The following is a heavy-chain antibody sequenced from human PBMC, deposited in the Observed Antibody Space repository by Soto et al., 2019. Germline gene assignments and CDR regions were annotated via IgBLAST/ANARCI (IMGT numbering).Heavy chain of an antibody. J-gene: IGHJ6*02. CDR2: ISYDGSNK. CDR1: GFTFSSYG. D-gene: IGHD2-2*01. CDR3: AKDVGGYCISTSCYAFSYYGMDV. V-gene: IGHV3-30*18. Sequence: QVQLVESGGGVVQPGRSLRLSCAASGFTFSSYGMHWVRQAPGKGLEWVAVISYDGSNKYYADSVKGRFTISRDNAKNTLYLQMNSLRAEDTAVYYCAKDVGGYCISTSCYAFSYYGMDVWGQGTTVTVCS.